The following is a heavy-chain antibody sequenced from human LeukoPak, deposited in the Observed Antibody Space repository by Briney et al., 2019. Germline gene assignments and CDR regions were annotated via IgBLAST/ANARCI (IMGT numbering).Heavy chain of an antibody. J-gene: IGHJ6*03. CDR2: INPNSGGT. CDR3: ARAQWLRQNYYYYYYYMDV. D-gene: IGHD5-12*01. V-gene: IGHV1-2*02. CDR1: GYTFTGYY. Sequence: ASVTVSCKASGYTFTGYYMHWVRQAPGQGLEWMGWINPNSGGTNYAQKFQGRVTMTRDTSISTAYMELSRLRSDDTAVYYCARAQWLRQNYYYYYYYMDVWGKGTTVTISS.